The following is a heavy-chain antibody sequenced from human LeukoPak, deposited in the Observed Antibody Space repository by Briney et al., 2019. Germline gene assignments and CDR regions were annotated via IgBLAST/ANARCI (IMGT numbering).Heavy chain of an antibody. CDR2: ISISKGNT. J-gene: IGHJ3*02. D-gene: IGHD6-25*01. Sequence: ASVKVSCKASGYTFTRYYMHWVRQAPGQGLEWMGWISISKGNTIHGQKLLDRVTMTRDTSTSTAYMELRSLRSDDTAVYYCARDKRYALDIWGQGTMVTVSS. CDR1: GYTFTRYY. V-gene: IGHV1/OR15-2*02. CDR3: ARDKRYALDI.